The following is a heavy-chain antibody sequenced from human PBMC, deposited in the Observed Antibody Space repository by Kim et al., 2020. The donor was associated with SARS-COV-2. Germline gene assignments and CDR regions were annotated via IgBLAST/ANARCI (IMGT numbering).Heavy chain of an antibody. J-gene: IGHJ4*02. Sequence: GGSLRLSCAASGFTFSSYAMSWVRQAPGKGLGWVSAISTIGNDTYYADSVKGRFTISRDNSKNTLYLQMNSLRAEDTAVYYCAREEALCSGGSCYSYVAYWGQATLVTVSS. V-gene: IGHV3-23*01. CDR1: GFTFSSYA. CDR3: AREEALCSGGSCYSYVAY. D-gene: IGHD2-15*01. CDR2: ISTIGNDT.